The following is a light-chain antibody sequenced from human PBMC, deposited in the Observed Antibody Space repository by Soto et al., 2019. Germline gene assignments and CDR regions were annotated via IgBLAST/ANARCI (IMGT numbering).Light chain of an antibody. V-gene: IGLV2-8*01. Sequence: QSVLTQRPAAAGSPGQAVTISCTETSSDVGGYNYVSWYQQHPGKAPKLMIYEVSKRPSGVPDRFSGSKSGNTASLTVSGLQAEDEADYYCSSYAGSNIYVFGTGTKVTVL. CDR1: SSDVGGYNY. J-gene: IGLJ1*01. CDR3: SSYAGSNIYV. CDR2: EVS.